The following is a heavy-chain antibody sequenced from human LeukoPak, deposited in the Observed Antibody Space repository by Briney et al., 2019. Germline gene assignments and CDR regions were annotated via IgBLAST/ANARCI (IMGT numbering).Heavy chain of an antibody. CDR1: GFTFSSYG. D-gene: IGHD3-22*01. Sequence: GGSLRLSCAASGFTFSSYGMHWVRQAPGKGLEWVAFIRYDGSNKYYADSVKGRFTISRDNSKNTLYLQMNSLRAEDTAVYYCARDANRNYYDSSGYLYWGQGTLVTVSS. J-gene: IGHJ4*02. V-gene: IGHV3-30*02. CDR2: IRYDGSNK. CDR3: ARDANRNYYDSSGYLY.